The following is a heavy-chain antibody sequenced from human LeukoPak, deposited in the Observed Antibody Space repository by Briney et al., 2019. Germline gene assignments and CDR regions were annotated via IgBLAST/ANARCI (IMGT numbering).Heavy chain of an antibody. D-gene: IGHD3-10*01. CDR1: GGSISSGSYY. CDR2: IYTSGST. Sequence: SETLSLTCTVSGGSISSGSYYWSWIRQPAGKGLEWIGRIYTSGSTNYNPSLNSRVTISVDTSKNQFSLKLNSVTAADTAVYYCARGYYYGSGTYYETWGQGTLVTVSS. CDR3: ARGYYYGSGTYYET. J-gene: IGHJ5*02. V-gene: IGHV4-61*02.